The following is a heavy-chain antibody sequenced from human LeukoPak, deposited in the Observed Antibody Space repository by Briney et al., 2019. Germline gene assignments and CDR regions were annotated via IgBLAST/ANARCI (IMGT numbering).Heavy chain of an antibody. J-gene: IGHJ3*02. Sequence: TASETLSLTCTVSGGSISSSSYYWGWIRQPPGKGLEWIGSIYYSGSTYYNPSLKSRVTISVDTSKNQFSLKLSSVTAADTAVYYCARTPGGYSYGYGAFDIWGQGTMVTVSS. CDR1: GGSISSSSYY. CDR3: ARTPGGYSYGYGAFDI. D-gene: IGHD5-18*01. CDR2: IYYSGST. V-gene: IGHV4-39*01.